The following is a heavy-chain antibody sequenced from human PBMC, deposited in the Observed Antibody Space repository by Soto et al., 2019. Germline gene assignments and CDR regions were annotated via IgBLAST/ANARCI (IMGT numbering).Heavy chain of an antibody. Sequence: PGAALRLSCAASGFTFSRDGMSWVRQAPGKGLEWVSLITDNGGSTYYADSVKGRFTISRDNTKNTLFLQMNSLRAEDTAVYYSAKERATTTAFDYWGKGALVTGSS. V-gene: IGHV3-23*01. D-gene: IGHD4-17*01. CDR3: AKERATTTAFDY. CDR2: ITDNGGST. CDR1: GFTFSRDG. J-gene: IGHJ4*02.